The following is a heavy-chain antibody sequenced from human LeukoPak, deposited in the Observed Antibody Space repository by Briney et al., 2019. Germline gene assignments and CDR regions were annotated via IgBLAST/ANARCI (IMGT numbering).Heavy chain of an antibody. CDR1: GGSIGSGGYY. J-gene: IGHJ4*02. Sequence: SQTLSLTCTVSGGSIGSGGYYWSWIRQHPGKGLEWIGYIYYSGSTYYNPSLKSRVTISVDTSKNQFSLKLSSVTAADTAVYYCAAGRDGYNFDYWGQGTLVTVSS. CDR2: IYYSGST. CDR3: AAGRDGYNFDY. V-gene: IGHV4-31*03. D-gene: IGHD5-24*01.